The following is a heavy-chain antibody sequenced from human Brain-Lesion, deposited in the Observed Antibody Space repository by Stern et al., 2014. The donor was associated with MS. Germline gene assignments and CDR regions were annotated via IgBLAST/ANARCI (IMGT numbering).Heavy chain of an antibody. Sequence: QVQLQESGPGLVKPSQTLSLTCTVSGGSVGSGSYDWSWIRQPAGKGLEWIGRIYTTGSTYYNPSLQSRFSISKTPSKNQFPLKLPSVPAADTAVYYCARDKEDTNMAFRYFDNWGQGTLVTVSS. D-gene: IGHD5-18*01. V-gene: IGHV4-61*02. CDR2: IYTTGST. CDR3: ARDKEDTNMAFRYFDN. J-gene: IGHJ4*02. CDR1: GGSVGSGSYD.